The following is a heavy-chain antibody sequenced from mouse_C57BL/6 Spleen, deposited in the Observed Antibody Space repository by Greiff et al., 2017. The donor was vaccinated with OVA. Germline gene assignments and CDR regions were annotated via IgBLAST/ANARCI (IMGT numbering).Heavy chain of an antibody. J-gene: IGHJ3*01. V-gene: IGHV1-55*01. Sequence: LQQPGAELVKPGASVKMSCKASGYTFTSYWITWVKQRPGQGLEWIGDIYPGSGSTNYNEKFKSKATLTVDTSSSTAYMQLSSLTSEDSAVYYCASPYYGSSSFAYWGQGTLVTVSA. CDR1: GYTFTSYW. CDR2: IYPGSGST. CDR3: ASPYYGSSSFAY. D-gene: IGHD1-1*01.